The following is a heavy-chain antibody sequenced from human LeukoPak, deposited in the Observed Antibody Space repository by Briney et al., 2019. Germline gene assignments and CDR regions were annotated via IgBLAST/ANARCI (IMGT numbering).Heavy chain of an antibody. CDR1: GGSFSGYY. D-gene: IGHD3-22*01. CDR2: INHSGST. CDR3: ARVPEYYDSSFFDY. V-gene: IGHV4-34*01. Sequence: SETLSLTCAVYGGSFSGYYWYWIRQPPGKELEWIGEINHSGSTNYNPSLKSRVTISVDTSKNQFSLKLSSVTAADTAVYYCARVPEYYDSSFFDYWGQGTLVTVSS. J-gene: IGHJ4*02.